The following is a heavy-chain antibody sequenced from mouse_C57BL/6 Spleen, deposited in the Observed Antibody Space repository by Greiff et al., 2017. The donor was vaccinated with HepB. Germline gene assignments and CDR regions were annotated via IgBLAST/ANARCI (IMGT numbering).Heavy chain of an antibody. D-gene: IGHD2-12*01. Sequence: DVKLVESGPGLVKPSQSLSLTCSVTGYSITSGYYWNWIRQFPGNKLEWMGYISYDGSNNYNPSLKNRISITRDTSKNQFFLKLNSVTTEDTATYYCARHYSSNYYAMDYWGQGTSVTVSS. CDR3: ARHYSSNYYAMDY. J-gene: IGHJ4*01. CDR2: ISYDGSN. V-gene: IGHV3-6*01. CDR1: GYSITSGYY.